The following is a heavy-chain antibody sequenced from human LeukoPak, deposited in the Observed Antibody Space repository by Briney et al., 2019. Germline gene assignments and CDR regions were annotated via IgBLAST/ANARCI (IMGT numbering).Heavy chain of an antibody. Sequence: SETLSLTCTVSGGSISSGSYYWGWIRQPPGKGLEWIGSIYYTGNTYYNPSLKSRVTISVDTSKNQFSLKLSSVTAADTAVYYCASRRAYHVYAYWGQGTLVTVSS. CDR2: IYYTGNT. D-gene: IGHD5/OR15-5a*01. CDR1: GGSISSGSYY. V-gene: IGHV4-39*01. CDR3: ASRRAYHVYAY. J-gene: IGHJ4*02.